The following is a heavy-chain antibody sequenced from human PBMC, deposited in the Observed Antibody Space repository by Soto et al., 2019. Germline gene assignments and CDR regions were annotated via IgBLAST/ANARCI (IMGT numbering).Heavy chain of an antibody. CDR1: GYTFTSYG. Sequence: QVQLVQSGAEVKKPGASVKVSCKASGYTFTSYGISWVRQAPGQGLEWMGWISAYNGNTNYAQKLQGRVTMTTDSSTRTAYIVLTSLRSDDTAVYYCARIYYYGWGSYGAWFDPWGQGTLVTVSS. CDR2: ISAYNGNT. V-gene: IGHV1-18*04. J-gene: IGHJ5*02. CDR3: ARIYYYGWGSYGAWFDP. D-gene: IGHD3-10*01.